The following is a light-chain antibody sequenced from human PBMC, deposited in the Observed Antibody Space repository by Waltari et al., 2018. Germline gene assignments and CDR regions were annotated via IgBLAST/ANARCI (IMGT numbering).Light chain of an antibody. CDR3: SLYMGSGSWV. Sequence: QTVVTQEPSLSVSPGGTVTLTCALSSGSDPPTSYATRYQPTPGQAPRPPGYKANSRSSGVPDRFSGSILGNKAALTITGAQADDESDYYGSLYMGSGSWVFGGGTKLTVL. J-gene: IGLJ3*02. CDR1: SGSDPPTSY. CDR2: KAN. V-gene: IGLV8-61*01.